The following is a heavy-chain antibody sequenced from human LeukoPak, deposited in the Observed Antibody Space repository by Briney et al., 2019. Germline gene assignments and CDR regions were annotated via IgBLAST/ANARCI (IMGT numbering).Heavy chain of an antibody. CDR1: GGSISSGDYY. D-gene: IGHD1-26*01. CDR3: ARGGYSGSYPLYYYYGMDV. Sequence: PSETLSLTCTVSGGSISSGDYYWSWIRQPPGKGLEWIGYIYYSGSTYYNPSLKSRVTISVDTSKNQFSLKLSSVTAADTAVYYSARGGYSGSYPLYYYYGMDVWGQGTTVTVSS. CDR2: IYYSGST. J-gene: IGHJ6*02. V-gene: IGHV4-30-4*01.